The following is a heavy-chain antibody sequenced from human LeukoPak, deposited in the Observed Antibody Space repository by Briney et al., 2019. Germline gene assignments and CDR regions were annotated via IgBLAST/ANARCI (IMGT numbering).Heavy chain of an antibody. D-gene: IGHD6-13*01. CDR2: IYHSGSA. V-gene: IGHV4-4*07. CDR3: ARGDGVASASGGVDP. Sequence: PETLSLTRTVSGGSINNYYWSWIRQPAGKGLEWIGRIYHSGSADVTPSLKSRATISADRSKNQFSLKLSSVTAADTAVYYCARGDGVASASGGVDPWGQGTLVTVTS. CDR1: GGSINNYY. J-gene: IGHJ5*02.